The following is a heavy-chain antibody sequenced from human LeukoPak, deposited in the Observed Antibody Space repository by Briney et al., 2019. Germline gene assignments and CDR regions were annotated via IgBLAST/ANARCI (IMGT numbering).Heavy chain of an antibody. Sequence: PGGSLRLSCAASGFTFSSYAMSWVRQAPGKGLEWVSAISGSGGSTYYADSVKGRFTISRDNSKNALFLQMNSLRAEDTAVYYCARPSRQLECSSSYYSFDLWGRGTVVTVSS. J-gene: IGHJ5*02. CDR3: ARPSRQLECSSSYYSFDL. V-gene: IGHV3-23*01. CDR1: GFTFSSYA. CDR2: ISGSGGST. D-gene: IGHD3-22*01.